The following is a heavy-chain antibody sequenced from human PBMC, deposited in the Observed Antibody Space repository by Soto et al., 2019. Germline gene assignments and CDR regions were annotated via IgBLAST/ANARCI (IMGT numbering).Heavy chain of an antibody. CDR3: ARFTVTGPCDY. Sequence: QVTLKESGPVLVKPTETLTLTCTVSGFSLSTIRMGVSWIRQPPGKALEWLAHIFSNDEKSYSTSLKSRLTISEDTSKSQVVLTMTNMDPVDTATYFCARFTVTGPCDYWGQGTLVTVSS. CDR1: GFSLSTIRMG. CDR2: IFSNDEK. D-gene: IGHD2-8*02. V-gene: IGHV2-26*01. J-gene: IGHJ4*02.